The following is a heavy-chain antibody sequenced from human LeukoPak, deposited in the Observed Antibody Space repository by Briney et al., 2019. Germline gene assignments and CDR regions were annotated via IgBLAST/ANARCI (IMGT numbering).Heavy chain of an antibody. D-gene: IGHD6-6*01. J-gene: IGHJ4*02. CDR2: ISYDGSNK. CDR1: GFTFSSYA. V-gene: IGHV3-30*04. Sequence: GGSLRLSCAASGFTFSSYAMHWVRQAPGKGPEWVAVISYDGSNKYYADSVKGRFTISRDNSKNTLYLQMNSLRAEDTAVYYCARDRSSSPYSLDYWGQGTLVTVSS. CDR3: ARDRSSSPYSLDY.